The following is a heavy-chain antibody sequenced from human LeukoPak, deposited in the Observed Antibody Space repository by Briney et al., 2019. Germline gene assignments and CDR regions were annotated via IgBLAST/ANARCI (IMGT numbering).Heavy chain of an antibody. Sequence: GGSLRLSCAASGFTFSSYSMNWVRQAPGKGLEGVAFIRYDGSNKYYADSVKGRFTISRDNAKNTLYLQMNSLRAEDTAVYYCLSYYDSSGYYLLDAFDIWGQGTMVTVSS. CDR2: IRYDGSNK. V-gene: IGHV3-30*02. CDR1: GFTFSSYS. CDR3: LSYYDSSGYYLLDAFDI. D-gene: IGHD3-22*01. J-gene: IGHJ3*02.